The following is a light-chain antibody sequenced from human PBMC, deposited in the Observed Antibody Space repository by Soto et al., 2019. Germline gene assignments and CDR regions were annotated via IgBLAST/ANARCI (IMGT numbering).Light chain of an antibody. CDR1: QSVSNNY. CDR2: GSS. Sequence: EIVLTQSPGTLSLSPGERATLSCRASQSVSNNYIAWYQQKPGQAPRLLIFGSSDRATGIPDRFSGSGSGTDFTLNIRRLEPEDFAVYYCHQYGSSPPYTFGQGTNLEI. V-gene: IGKV3-20*01. CDR3: HQYGSSPPYT. J-gene: IGKJ2*01.